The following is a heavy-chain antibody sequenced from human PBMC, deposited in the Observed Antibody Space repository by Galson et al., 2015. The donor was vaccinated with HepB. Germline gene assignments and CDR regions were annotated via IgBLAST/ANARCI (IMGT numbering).Heavy chain of an antibody. D-gene: IGHD3-10*01. CDR3: ARHYGSGSYYRYYFDY. J-gene: IGHJ4*02. Sequence: SLRLSCAASGFTFSDYYMSWIRQAPGKGLEWVSYISSSSSYTNYADSVKGRFTISRDNAKNSLYLQMNSLRAEDTAVYYCARHYGSGSYYRYYFDYWGQGTLVTVSS. CDR1: GFTFSDYY. V-gene: IGHV3-11*06. CDR2: ISSSSSYT.